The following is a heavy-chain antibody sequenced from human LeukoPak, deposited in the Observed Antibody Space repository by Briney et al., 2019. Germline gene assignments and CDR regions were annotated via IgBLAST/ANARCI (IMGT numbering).Heavy chain of an antibody. V-gene: IGHV6-1*01. CDR2: TYYMSTWYN. CDR3: ARGLRRQFDY. J-gene: IGHJ4*02. Sequence: SQTLSLTCAISGDSVSSNNAAWNWIRQSPSRGLEWLGRTYYMSTWYNDSAVSVKSRITIHPDTSKNQFSLQLHSVTPDGTAVYYCARGLRRQFDYWGQGTLVTVSS. CDR1: GDSVSSNNAA. D-gene: IGHD6-25*01.